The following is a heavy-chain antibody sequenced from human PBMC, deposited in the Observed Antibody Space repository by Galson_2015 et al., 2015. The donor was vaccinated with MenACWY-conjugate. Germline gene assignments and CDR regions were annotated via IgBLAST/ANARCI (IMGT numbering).Heavy chain of an antibody. Sequence: SVKVSCKASGYTFTSYGISWVRQAPGQGLEWMGWISAYNGNTNYAQKLQGRVTMTTDTSTSTAYMELRSLRSDDTAVYYCARGTVGATKGRLLDYWGQGTLVTVSS. CDR3: ARGTVGATKGRLLDY. CDR1: GYTFTSYG. CDR2: ISAYNGNT. D-gene: IGHD1-26*01. J-gene: IGHJ4*02. V-gene: IGHV1-18*04.